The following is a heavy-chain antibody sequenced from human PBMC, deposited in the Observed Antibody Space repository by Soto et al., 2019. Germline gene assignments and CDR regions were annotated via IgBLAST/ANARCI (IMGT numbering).Heavy chain of an antibody. D-gene: IGHD6-13*01. CDR3: ARHGSPLGYFDF. CDR2: IYSGEST. CDR1: GFTVSSNY. Sequence: GGSLRLSCAASGFTVSSNYMSWVRLAPGKGLEWVSVIYSGESTYYEDSVKGRFTISRHNSKNTIDLQMNSLRAEDTAVYYCARHGSPLGYFDFWGRGALVTVSS. J-gene: IGHJ4*02. V-gene: IGHV3-53*04.